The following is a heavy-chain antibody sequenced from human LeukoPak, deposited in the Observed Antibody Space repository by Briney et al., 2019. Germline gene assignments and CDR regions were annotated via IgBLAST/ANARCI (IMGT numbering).Heavy chain of an antibody. Sequence: ASVKVSPKASLYTFTTYGIIWVRQAPGHGLECMGWISAYNANTNYAQKVQGTVTMTTATSKSTAYMEMRSLRSDDTAVYYCARDRCSIRRVLSLEHWFAPWGQGTLVTVSS. D-gene: IGHD2-15*01. CDR2: ISAYNANT. CDR3: ARDRCSIRRVLSLEHWFAP. V-gene: IGHV1-18*01. J-gene: IGHJ5*02. CDR1: LYTFTTYG.